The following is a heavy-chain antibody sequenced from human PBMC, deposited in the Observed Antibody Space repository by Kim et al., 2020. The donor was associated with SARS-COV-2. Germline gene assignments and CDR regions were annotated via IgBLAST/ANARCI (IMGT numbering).Heavy chain of an antibody. V-gene: IGHV1-18*01. CDR3: ARGGSNFEGAFDY. D-gene: IGHD1-26*01. Sequence: NYAQKFQGRVTMTTDTSTTTVYMELRSLRSDDSAVYYCARGGSNFEGAFDYWGQGTLVIVSS. J-gene: IGHJ4*02.